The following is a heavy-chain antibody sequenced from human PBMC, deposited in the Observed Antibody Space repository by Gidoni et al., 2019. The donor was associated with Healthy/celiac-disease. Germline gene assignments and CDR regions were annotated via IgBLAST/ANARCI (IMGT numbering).Heavy chain of an antibody. CDR3: ARDLQKTTYYYDSSGSGGAFDI. V-gene: IGHV4-31*03. CDR1: GGSLSSGGYY. Sequence: QVQLQESGPGLVKPSQTLSLTCTVSGGSLSSGGYYWRWIRQHPGKGMELIGYIYYSGSTYYNPSLKSRVTISVDTSKNQFSLKLSSVTAADTAVYYCARDLQKTTYYYDSSGSGGAFDIWGQGTMVTVSS. D-gene: IGHD3-22*01. J-gene: IGHJ3*02. CDR2: IYYSGST.